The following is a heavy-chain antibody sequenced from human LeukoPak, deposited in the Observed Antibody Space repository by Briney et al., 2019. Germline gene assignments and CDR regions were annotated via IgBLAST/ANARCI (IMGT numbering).Heavy chain of an antibody. CDR1: GGSISSYY. J-gene: IGHJ4*02. D-gene: IGHD1-1*01. CDR2: IYYSGST. Sequence: SETPSLTCTVSGGSISSYYWSWIRQPPGKGLEWIGYIYYSGSTNYNPSLKSRVTISVDTSKNQFSLKLSSVTAADTAVYYCARGPTKTGALDYWGQGTLVTVSS. CDR3: ARGPTKTGALDY. V-gene: IGHV4-59*01.